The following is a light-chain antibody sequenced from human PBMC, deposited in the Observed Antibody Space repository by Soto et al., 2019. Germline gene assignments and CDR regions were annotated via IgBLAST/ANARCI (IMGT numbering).Light chain of an antibody. CDR1: QDITNY. CDR2: DAS. Sequence: DTQLTQSPSSLSASVGDRVTITCQASQDITNYLNWYQQKPGKAPKLLIYDASNLQTGVPSRFSGSGSGTDFTLTISSLQPEDVAAYYCQKYNSAPLTFGGGTKVDIK. J-gene: IGKJ4*01. V-gene: IGKV1-27*01. CDR3: QKYNSAPLT.